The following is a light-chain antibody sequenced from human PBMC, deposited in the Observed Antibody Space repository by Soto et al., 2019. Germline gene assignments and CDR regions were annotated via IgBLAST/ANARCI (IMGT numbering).Light chain of an antibody. CDR2: KAS. CDR1: QTISSW. CDR3: QHYNSYSAA. V-gene: IGKV1-5*03. J-gene: IGKJ1*01. Sequence: DIQMTKSPSTLSGSVGDRVTITCRASQTISSWLAWYQQKPGKAPKLLIYKASSLKSGVPSRFSGSGSGTEFTLTSSSLQPDDFATYYFQHYNSYSAAFGQGTKVELK.